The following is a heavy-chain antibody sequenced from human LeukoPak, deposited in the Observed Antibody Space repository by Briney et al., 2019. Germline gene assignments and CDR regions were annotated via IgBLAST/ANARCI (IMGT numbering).Heavy chain of an antibody. CDR1: GFTFSSYW. V-gene: IGHV3-7*01. D-gene: IGHD2-2*01. CDR3: ARAYCSSNSCYLGQWDY. CDR2: IKQDGSEK. J-gene: IGHJ4*02. Sequence: PGGSLRLSCAASGFTFSSYWMSWVRQAPGKGLEWVANIKQDGSEKYYVDSVKGRFTISRDNAKNSLYLQMNSLRAEDTAVYYCARAYCSSNSCYLGQWDYWGQGTLVTVSS.